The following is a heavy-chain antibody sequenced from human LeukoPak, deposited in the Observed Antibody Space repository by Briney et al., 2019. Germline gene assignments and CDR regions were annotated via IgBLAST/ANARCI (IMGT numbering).Heavy chain of an antibody. J-gene: IGHJ4*02. Sequence: GASLKISCAASGFTFSSYAMSWVRQAPGKRLEWVSAISGSGGSTYYADSVKGRFTISRDNSKNTLNLQMNSLRAEDTAVYYCAKEARREQQLICWGQGTLVTDSS. V-gene: IGHV3-23*01. D-gene: IGHD6-13*01. CDR1: GFTFSSYA. CDR2: ISGSGGST. CDR3: AKEARREQQLIC.